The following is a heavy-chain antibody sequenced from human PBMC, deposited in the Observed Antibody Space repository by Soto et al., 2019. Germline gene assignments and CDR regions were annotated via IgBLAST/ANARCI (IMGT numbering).Heavy chain of an antibody. J-gene: IGHJ4*02. CDR1: GGSISSGGYY. CDR3: ARAQSIAARLDY. CDR2: IYYSGST. D-gene: IGHD6-6*01. V-gene: IGHV4-31*03. Sequence: PSETLSLTCTVSGGSISSGGYYWSWIRQHPGKGLEWIGYIYYSGSTYYNPSLKSRVTISVDTSKNQFSLKLSSVTAADTAVYYCARAQSIAARLDYWGQGTLVTVSS.